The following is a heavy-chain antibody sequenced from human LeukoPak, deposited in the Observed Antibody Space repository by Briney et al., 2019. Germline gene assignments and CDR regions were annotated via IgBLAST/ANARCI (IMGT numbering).Heavy chain of an antibody. V-gene: IGHV3-21*01. Sequence: GGSLRLSCAASGFTFNSYSMNWVRQAPGKGLEWVSSISSSSSYIYYADSVRGRFTISRDNAKNSLYLQLNSLRAEDTAVYYCAKVQVTEDWFDPWGQGTLVTVSS. J-gene: IGHJ5*02. D-gene: IGHD2-21*02. CDR1: GFTFNSYS. CDR2: ISSSSSYI. CDR3: AKVQVTEDWFDP.